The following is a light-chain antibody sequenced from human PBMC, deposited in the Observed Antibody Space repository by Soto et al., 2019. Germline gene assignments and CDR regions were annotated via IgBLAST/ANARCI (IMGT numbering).Light chain of an antibody. CDR3: QQYNEWPPWT. CDR2: GTA. J-gene: IGKJ1*01. CDR1: QSVSNN. Sequence: EIVMTQSPATLSVSPGERATLSCRASQSVSNNLAWSQQKPGKAPTLLIHGTATRAPGIPARVSGSGSGTEFTLTLSSLQSEDFAVYYCQQYNEWPPWTFGHGAKVEIK. V-gene: IGKV3-15*01.